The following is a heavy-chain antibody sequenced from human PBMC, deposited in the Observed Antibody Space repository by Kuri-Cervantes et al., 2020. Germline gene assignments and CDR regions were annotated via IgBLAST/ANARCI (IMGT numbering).Heavy chain of an antibody. D-gene: IGHD4-11*01. CDR3: ARASFYSNYRFDY. J-gene: IGHJ4*02. V-gene: IGHV1-2*02. Sequence: ASVKVSCKASGYSLTGYYMHWVRQAPGQGLEWMGWINSNSGGTNYAQKFQGRVTMTRDTSISTAYMEMSRLTSDDTAVYYCARASFYSNYRFDYWGQGTLVTISS. CDR1: GYSLTGYY. CDR2: INSNSGGT.